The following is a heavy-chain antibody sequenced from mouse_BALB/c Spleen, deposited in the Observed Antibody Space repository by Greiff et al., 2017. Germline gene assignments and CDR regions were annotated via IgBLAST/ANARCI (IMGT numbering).Heavy chain of an antibody. CDR2: ISSGSSTI. J-gene: IGHJ2*01. V-gene: IGHV5-17*02. Sequence: VESGGGLVQPGGSRKLSCAASGFTFSSFGMHWVRQAPEKGLEWVAYISSGSSTIYYADTVQGRFTISRDNSKNTLFLQMTSLRSEATAMYYCGRAPYDYDVLGYWGQGTTLTVSS. CDR3: GRAPYDYDVLGY. D-gene: IGHD2-4*01. CDR1: GFTFSSFG.